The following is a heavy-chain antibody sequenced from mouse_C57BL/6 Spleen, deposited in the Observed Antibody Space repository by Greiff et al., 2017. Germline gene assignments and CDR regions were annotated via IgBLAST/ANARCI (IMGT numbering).Heavy chain of an antibody. CDR1: GYTFTSYG. CDR2: IYPRSGNT. Sequence: VQLQESGAELARPGASVKLSCKASGYTFTSYGISWVKQRTGQGLEWIGEIYPRSGNTYDNETFKGKATLTADKASSTAYMELRSLTSEDSAVYFCARRGPMVTAEAWFAYWGQGTLVTVSA. V-gene: IGHV1-81*01. CDR3: ARRGPMVTAEAWFAY. J-gene: IGHJ3*01. D-gene: IGHD2-2*01.